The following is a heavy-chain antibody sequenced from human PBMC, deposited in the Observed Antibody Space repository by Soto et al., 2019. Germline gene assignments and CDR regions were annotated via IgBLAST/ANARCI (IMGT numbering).Heavy chain of an antibody. CDR3: ARERGFLSEALDI. V-gene: IGHV6-1*01. CDR1: GDSVSSNTAT. D-gene: IGHD2-21*01. Sequence: SQTLSLTCGISGDSVSSNTATWNWIRQSPSRGLEWLGRTYYRSQWHNEYEESVKGRITISPGTSKNQFSLQLNSMSPEDTAVYYCARERGFLSEALDIWGRGTMVTVSS. CDR2: TYYRSQWHN. J-gene: IGHJ3*02.